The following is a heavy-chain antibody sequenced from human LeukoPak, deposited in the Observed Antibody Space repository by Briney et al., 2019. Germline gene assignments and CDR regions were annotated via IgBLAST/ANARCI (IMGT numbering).Heavy chain of an antibody. Sequence: SETLSLTRAVSVGCLSGYYWSWIRQPPGKGLEWIGEISHSGSTNYNPSLKSRVTISVDTSKNHCSLKLSSVTAADTAVYYCARSGSYYGSGSFYFDYWGQGTLVTVSS. CDR1: VGCLSGYY. CDR3: ARSGSYYGSGSFYFDY. D-gene: IGHD3-10*01. CDR2: ISHSGST. J-gene: IGHJ4*02. V-gene: IGHV4-34*01.